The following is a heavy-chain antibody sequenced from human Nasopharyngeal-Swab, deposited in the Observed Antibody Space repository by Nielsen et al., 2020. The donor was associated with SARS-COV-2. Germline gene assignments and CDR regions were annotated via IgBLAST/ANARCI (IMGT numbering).Heavy chain of an antibody. V-gene: IGHV1-58*02. CDR2: IVVGSGNT. D-gene: IGHD3-10*01. CDR3: AADNTMVRGVIRRANY. J-gene: IGHJ4*02. Sequence: SVKVSCKASGFTFTSSAIQWVRPARGQRLEWIGWIVVGSGNTNYAQKFQERVTITRDMSTSTAYMELSSLRSEDTAVYYCAADNTMVRGVIRRANYWGQGTLVTVSS. CDR1: GFTFTSSA.